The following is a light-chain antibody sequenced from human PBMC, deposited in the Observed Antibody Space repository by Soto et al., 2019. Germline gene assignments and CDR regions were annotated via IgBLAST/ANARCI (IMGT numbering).Light chain of an antibody. V-gene: IGKV1-5*03. CDR2: KAS. J-gene: IGKJ4*01. CDR1: QSISSW. CDR3: QQYNSYPS. Sequence: DIQMTQSPSTLSASVGDRVTITCRASQSISSWLAWYQQKPGKAPKLLIYKASSLESGVPSRFSGSGSRTEFTLTISSLQPDDSATYYCQQYNSYPSFGGGTKVEIK.